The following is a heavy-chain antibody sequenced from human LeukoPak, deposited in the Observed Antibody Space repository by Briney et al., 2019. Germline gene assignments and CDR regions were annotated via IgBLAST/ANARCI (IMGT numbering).Heavy chain of an antibody. Sequence: PGGSLGLSCAASGFSFNSDWMDWVRQAPGKGLEWVANIKHDESEKNYLDSVKGRFTISRDNAQNSLYLQMNGLRVEDTAVYYCTRRLDDWGQGTLVTVSS. V-gene: IGHV3-7*01. CDR2: IKHDESEK. D-gene: IGHD3-16*01. CDR3: TRRLDD. CDR1: GFSFNSDW. J-gene: IGHJ4*02.